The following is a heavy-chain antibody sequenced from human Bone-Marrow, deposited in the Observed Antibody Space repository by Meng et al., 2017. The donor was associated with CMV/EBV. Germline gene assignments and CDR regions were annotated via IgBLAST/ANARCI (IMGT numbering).Heavy chain of an antibody. Sequence: GESLKISCVASGFSFTTYWMSWVRQAPGKGLEWVANIKPDGSEKYYVDSVKGRFTIYRDNAKNSLYLQMNSLRAEDTADYYCATTTGRAGLFDYWGQGTRVTGYS. CDR2: IKPDGSEK. CDR1: GFSFTTYW. D-gene: IGHD4-11*01. J-gene: IGHJ4*02. V-gene: IGHV3-7*01. CDR3: ATTTGRAGLFDY.